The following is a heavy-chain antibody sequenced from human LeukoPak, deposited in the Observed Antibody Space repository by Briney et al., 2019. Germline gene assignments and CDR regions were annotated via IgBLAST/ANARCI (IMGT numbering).Heavy chain of an antibody. J-gene: IGHJ3*02. Sequence: PSETLSLTCAVYGGSFSGYYWSWISQPPGKGLEWIGEINHSGSTNYNPSLTSRVTISVDPSKNQFSLNLNSVTAADTAVYYCAKSNGYGLIDIWGQGTMVTVSS. D-gene: IGHD3-22*01. V-gene: IGHV4-34*01. CDR1: GGSFSGYY. CDR2: INHSGST. CDR3: AKSNGYGLIDI.